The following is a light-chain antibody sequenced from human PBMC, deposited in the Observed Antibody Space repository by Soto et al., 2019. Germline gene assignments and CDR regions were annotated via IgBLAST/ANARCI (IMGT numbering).Light chain of an antibody. CDR3: QQSYSTPPWT. CDR2: AAS. J-gene: IGKJ1*01. Sequence: DIQMTQSPSTLSASEGDRVTITCRASQSIVTYLNWYLQKPGKAPKLLIYAASNLQSGVPSRFSGSGSGTDFTLTISSLQPEDFATYFCQQSYSTPPWTFGQGTKVDI. V-gene: IGKV1-39*01. CDR1: QSIVTY.